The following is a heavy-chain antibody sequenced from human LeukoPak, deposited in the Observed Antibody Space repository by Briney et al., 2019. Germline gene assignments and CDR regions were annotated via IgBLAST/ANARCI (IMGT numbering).Heavy chain of an antibody. CDR2: ISSIGGST. CDR3: ARPPYSSSWDPGWFDP. Sequence: GGSLRLSCSASGFTFSSYAMHWGRQAPGKGLKYVSAISSIGGSTYYEDSVKGRFTISRDNSKNSLYLQMNSLRAEDTAVYYCARPPYSSSWDPGWFDPWGQGTLITVSS. CDR1: GFTFSSYA. J-gene: IGHJ5*02. V-gene: IGHV3-64*04. D-gene: IGHD6-13*01.